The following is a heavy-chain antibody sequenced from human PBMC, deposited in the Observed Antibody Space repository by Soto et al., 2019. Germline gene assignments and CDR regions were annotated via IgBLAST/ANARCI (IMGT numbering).Heavy chain of an antibody. CDR1: GYTFTGYY. V-gene: IGHV1-2*04. Sequence: ASVKVSCKASGYTFTGYYMHWVRQAPGQGLEWMGWINPNSGGTNYAQKFQGWVTMTRDTSISTAYMELSRLRSDDTAVYYCARDLGNIVVVPAAIGGWGSSWSTIQGGNWFDPWGQGTLVTVSS. CDR3: ARDLGNIVVVPAAIGGWGSSWSTIQGGNWFDP. J-gene: IGHJ5*02. D-gene: IGHD2-2*01. CDR2: INPNSGGT.